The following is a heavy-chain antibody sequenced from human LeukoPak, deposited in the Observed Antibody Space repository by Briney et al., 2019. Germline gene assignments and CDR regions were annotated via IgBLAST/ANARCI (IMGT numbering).Heavy chain of an antibody. Sequence: GGSLRLSCAASGFTFSTYAMSWVRQAPGKGLEWVSGLTGGGGGTSYADSVKGRFTISRDNSKNTLYLQMNSLRAEDTAVYYCAKDKGAVTGTFDYWGQGTPVPVSS. CDR3: AKDKGAVTGTFDY. J-gene: IGHJ4*02. D-gene: IGHD1-14*01. CDR2: LTGGGGGT. CDR1: GFTFSTYA. V-gene: IGHV3-23*01.